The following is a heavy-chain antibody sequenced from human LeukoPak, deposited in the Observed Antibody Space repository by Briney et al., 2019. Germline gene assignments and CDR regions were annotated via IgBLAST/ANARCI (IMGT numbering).Heavy chain of an antibody. D-gene: IGHD3-22*01. CDR3: ARDRDDSSGVYYYYMDV. V-gene: IGHV4-4*07. CDR1: GGSISSYY. CDR2: IYTSGST. J-gene: IGHJ6*03. Sequence: SETLSLTCTVSGGSISSYYWSWIRQPAGKGLEWIGHIYTSGSTNYNPSLKSRVTMSVDTSKNQFSLKLSSVTAADTAVYYCARDRDDSSGVYYYYMDVWGKGTTVTVSS.